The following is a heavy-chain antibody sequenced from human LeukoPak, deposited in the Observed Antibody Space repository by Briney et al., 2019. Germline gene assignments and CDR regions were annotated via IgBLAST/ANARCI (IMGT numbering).Heavy chain of an antibody. V-gene: IGHV1-69*13. CDR1: GGTFISYA. Sequence: SVKVSCKASGGTFISYAISWVRQAPGQGLEWMGGIIPIFGTANYAQKFQGRVTITADESTSTAYMELSSLRSEDTAVYYCARGGKGYDSSGYPYYYFDYWGQGTLVTVSS. CDR2: IIPIFGTA. J-gene: IGHJ4*02. D-gene: IGHD3-22*01. CDR3: ARGGKGYDSSGYPYYYFDY.